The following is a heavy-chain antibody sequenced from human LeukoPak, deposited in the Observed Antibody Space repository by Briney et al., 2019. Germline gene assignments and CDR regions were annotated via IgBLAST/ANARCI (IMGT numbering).Heavy chain of an antibody. J-gene: IGHJ3*02. CDR3: ARGPYSYDSSGAFDI. CDR2: INHSGST. CDR1: GVTFSGYY. D-gene: IGHD3-22*01. V-gene: IGHV4-34*01. Sequence: SETLSLTCAVYGVTFSGYYWSWLRQPPGKGLEWIVEINHSGSTNYNPSLKSRVTISVDTSKNQFSLKLSSVTAADTAVYFCARGPYSYDSSGAFDIWGQGTMVTVSS.